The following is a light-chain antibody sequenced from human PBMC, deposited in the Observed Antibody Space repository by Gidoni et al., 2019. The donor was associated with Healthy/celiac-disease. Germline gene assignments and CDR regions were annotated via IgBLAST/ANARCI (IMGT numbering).Light chain of an antibody. J-gene: IGKJ2*01. CDR3: QQRSNWPYT. CDR1: QSVSSY. Sequence: ELVLTQSPATLSLSPGERATLSCRASQSVSSYLAWYQQKPGQAPRLLIYDASNRATGIPARFSGSGSGTDFTLTISSREPEDFAVYYCQQRSNWPYTFGQXTKLEIK. V-gene: IGKV3-11*01. CDR2: DAS.